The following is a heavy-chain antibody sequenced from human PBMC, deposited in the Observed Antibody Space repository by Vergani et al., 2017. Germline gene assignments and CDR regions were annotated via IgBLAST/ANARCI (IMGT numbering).Heavy chain of an antibody. D-gene: IGHD1-1*01. CDR3: AKNPGISTTRHYYAMDV. J-gene: IGHJ6*02. V-gene: IGHV3-11*04. Sequence: LEESGGGSVKPGGSLRLSCAVSGFKFSDHYMSWIRQAPGKGLEWVSHISPGASTVSYTDSVTGRFTVSRDNDNNSLTLDMTTLRFEDTAVYYFAKNPGISTTRHYYAMDVWGQGTTVTVSS. CDR2: ISPGASTV. CDR1: GFKFSDHY.